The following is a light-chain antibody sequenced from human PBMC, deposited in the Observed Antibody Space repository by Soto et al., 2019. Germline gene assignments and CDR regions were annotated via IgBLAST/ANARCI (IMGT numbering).Light chain of an antibody. Sequence: EIVMTQSPATLSVSPGERATLSCRASQSVNIHLAWYQQKPGQAPRLLIYGASTRATGIPAKFSGSGSGTEFTLTISSLQPEDFAVYYCQQYNKWPRTFGQGT. CDR3: QQYNKWPRT. CDR2: GAS. J-gene: IGKJ1*01. CDR1: QSVNIH. V-gene: IGKV3D-15*01.